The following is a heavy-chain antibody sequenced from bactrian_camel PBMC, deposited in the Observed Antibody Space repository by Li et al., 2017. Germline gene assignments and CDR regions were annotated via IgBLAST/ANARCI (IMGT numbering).Heavy chain of an antibody. CDR2: INGDGDTT. Sequence: QLVESGGGLVQTGGSLRLSCAASGFTFFSNYYMSWVRQAPGKGLEWVSGINGDGDTTYYPDSVKGRFTISRDNPKNTLYLQLNSLKTEDTAMYFCARGSWTYFSWGQGTQVTVS. V-gene: IGHV3S40*01. D-gene: IGHD2*01. J-gene: IGHJ6*01. CDR3: ARGSWTYFS. CDR1: GFTFFSNYY.